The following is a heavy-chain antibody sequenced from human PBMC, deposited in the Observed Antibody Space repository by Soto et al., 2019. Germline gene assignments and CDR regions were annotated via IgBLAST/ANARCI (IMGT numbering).Heavy chain of an antibody. D-gene: IGHD6-13*01. J-gene: IGHJ4*02. CDR2: IFYSGST. CDR3: ARRYSSSLDF. CDR1: RGSINSHY. V-gene: IGHV4-59*08. Sequence: PSETLSLTCTVSRGSINSHYWSWIRQPPGKGLEWIGYIFYSGSTNYNPSLKSRVTLSVDTSKNHFSLKLSFLTAADTAVYYCARRYSSSLDFWGQGTLVTVSS.